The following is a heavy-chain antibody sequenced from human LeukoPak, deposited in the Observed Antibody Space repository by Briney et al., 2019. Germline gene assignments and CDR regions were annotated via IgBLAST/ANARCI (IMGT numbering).Heavy chain of an antibody. Sequence: SETLSLTCTVSGGSISSYYWSWIRQPPGKGLEWIGYIYYSGSTNYNPSLKSRVTISVDTSKNQFSLKLSSVTAADTAVYFCTRSKVDNPDWFDPWGQGTLVTVSS. CDR3: TRSKVDNPDWFDP. J-gene: IGHJ5*02. D-gene: IGHD5-12*01. CDR1: GGSISSYY. V-gene: IGHV4-59*08. CDR2: IYYSGST.